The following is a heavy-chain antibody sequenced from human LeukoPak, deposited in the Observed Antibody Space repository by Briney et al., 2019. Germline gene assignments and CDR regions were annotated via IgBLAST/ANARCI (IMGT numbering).Heavy chain of an antibody. CDR2: ISAYNGNT. Sequence: ASVKVSCKASGGTFSSYAISWVRQAPGQGLEWMRWISAYNGNTNYAQKLQGRVTMTTDTSTSTAYMELRSLRSDDTAVYYCAREISDLFYYYYYGMDVWGQGTTVTVSS. V-gene: IGHV1-18*01. D-gene: IGHD2-21*02. CDR1: GGTFSSYA. CDR3: AREISDLFYYYYYGMDV. J-gene: IGHJ6*02.